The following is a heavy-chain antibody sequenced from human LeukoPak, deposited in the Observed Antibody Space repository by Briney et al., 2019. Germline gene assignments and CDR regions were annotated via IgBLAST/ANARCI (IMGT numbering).Heavy chain of an antibody. CDR3: ARDNSVGDIAWWFDP. V-gene: IGHV1-46*01. Sequence: ASVKVSCKASGYTFSSYYMHWVRQAPRHGLEWMGIINPSGGSTSYAQKFQGRITLTRDMSATTDYMELSSLTSEDTAGYYCARDNSVGDIAWWFDPWGQGTLVTVSS. D-gene: IGHD1-26*01. J-gene: IGHJ5*02. CDR1: GYTFSSYY. CDR2: INPSGGST.